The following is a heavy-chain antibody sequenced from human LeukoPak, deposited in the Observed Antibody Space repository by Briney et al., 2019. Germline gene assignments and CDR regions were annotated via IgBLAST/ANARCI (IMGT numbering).Heavy chain of an antibody. V-gene: IGHV1-46*01. D-gene: IGHD2-8*01. CDR1: GYTFTSYY. J-gene: IGHJ3*02. CDR2: INPSGGST. Sequence: ASVKVSCKASGYTFTSYYMHWVRQAPGQGLEWMGIINPSGGSTSYAQKFQGRVTMTRDMSTSTVYMELSSLRSEDAAVYYCARDLAYCTNGVCSPFDIWGQGTMVTVSS. CDR3: ARDLAYCTNGVCSPFDI.